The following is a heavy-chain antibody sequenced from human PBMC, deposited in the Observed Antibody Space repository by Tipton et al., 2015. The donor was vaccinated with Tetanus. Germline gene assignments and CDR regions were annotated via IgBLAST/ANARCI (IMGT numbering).Heavy chain of an antibody. V-gene: IGHV3-33*01. CDR1: GFIFSSYG. J-gene: IGHJ4*02. CDR3: AREADCSGGSCFSGDFDN. D-gene: IGHD2-15*01. Sequence: CAASGFIFSSYGIHWVRQAPGKGLEWVAVSWYDGTEKYYADSVKGRFTISRDNSKNTLYLQMNSLRAEDTAVYYCAREADCSGGSCFSGDFDNWGQGTQVTVSS. CDR2: SWYDGTEK.